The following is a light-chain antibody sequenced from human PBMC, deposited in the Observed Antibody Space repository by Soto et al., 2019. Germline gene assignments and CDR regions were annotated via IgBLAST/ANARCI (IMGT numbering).Light chain of an antibody. V-gene: IGKV3-20*01. Sequence: EMLLTRAAGTRSWSPGERATLSWRASQLVSSSLLAWYQQKPGQAPRLLIYGVSSRATGVSHRFSGSGSGTDFTLTISSLQSEDFAVYYCQQYNNWPWTFGQGNKVDIK. CDR2: GVS. J-gene: IGKJ1*01. CDR1: QLVSSSL. CDR3: QQYNNWPWT.